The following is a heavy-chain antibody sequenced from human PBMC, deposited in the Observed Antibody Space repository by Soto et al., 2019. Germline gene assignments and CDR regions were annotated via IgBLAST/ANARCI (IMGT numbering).Heavy chain of an antibody. V-gene: IGHV4-34*01. CDR1: GGSFSGYY. Sequence: SETLSLTCAVYGGSFSGYYWSWIRQPPGKGLEWIGEINHSGSTNYNPSLKSRVTISVDTSKNQFSLKLSSVTAADTAVYYCARDRGVIWGQGTLVTVSS. J-gene: IGHJ4*02. D-gene: IGHD3-10*01. CDR2: INHSGST. CDR3: ARDRGVI.